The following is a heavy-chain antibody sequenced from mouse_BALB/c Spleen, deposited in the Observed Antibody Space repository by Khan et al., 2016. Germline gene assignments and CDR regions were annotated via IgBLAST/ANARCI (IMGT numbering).Heavy chain of an antibody. CDR1: GYTFNNYW. CDR2: ILPGSGNS. CDR3: AWAWYSMDY. J-gene: IGHJ4*01. V-gene: IGHV1-9*01. Sequence: QVQLQQSGAELMKPGASVKISCKATGYTFNNYWIEWVKQRPGHGLEWIGDILPGSGNSNYNENLKGKATFTADTSSNTAYMQLSSLTSEDSAVYYCAWAWYSMDYWGQGTSVTVSS.